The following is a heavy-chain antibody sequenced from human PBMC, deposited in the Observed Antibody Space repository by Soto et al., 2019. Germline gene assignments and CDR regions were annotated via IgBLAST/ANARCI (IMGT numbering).Heavy chain of an antibody. CDR2: IIPIFGTA. CDR1: GGTFSSYA. D-gene: IGHD6-19*01. CDR3: AREGSNAYGYSSGGYDLNY. V-gene: IGHV1-69*06. Sequence: QVQLVQSGAEVKKPGSSVKVSCKASGGTFSSYAISWVRQAPGQGLEWMGGIIPIFGTANYAQKFQGRVTITADKSTSTAYMELSSLRSEDTAVYYCAREGSNAYGYSSGGYDLNYWGQGTLVTVSS. J-gene: IGHJ4*02.